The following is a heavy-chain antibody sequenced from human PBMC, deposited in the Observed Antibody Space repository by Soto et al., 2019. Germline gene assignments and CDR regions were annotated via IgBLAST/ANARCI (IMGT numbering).Heavy chain of an antibody. CDR2: IKQDGSEK. J-gene: IGHJ5*02. Sequence: LRLSCAASGFTFSSYWMSWVRQAPGKGLEWVANIKQDGSEKYYVDSVKGRFTISRDNAKNSLYLQMNSLRAEDTAVYYCARDLYSSSWWFDPWGQGTLVTVSS. CDR3: ARDLYSSSWWFDP. CDR1: GFTFSSYW. V-gene: IGHV3-7*03. D-gene: IGHD6-6*01.